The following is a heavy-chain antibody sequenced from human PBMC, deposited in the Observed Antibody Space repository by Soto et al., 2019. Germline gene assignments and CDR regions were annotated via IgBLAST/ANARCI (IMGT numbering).Heavy chain of an antibody. Sequence: GGSLRLSCAASGFAFYYYNMNWVRQAPGWGLEWVSSISGSGIDIHFTDSVKGRFTISRDNAKTSLYLQMDSLRPEDTAIYYCAIEGVTNYTDYYFYFWGYGSLVTVSS. CDR2: ISGSGIDI. V-gene: IGHV3-21*01. J-gene: IGHJ4*01. D-gene: IGHD4-4*01. CDR1: GFAFYYYN. CDR3: AIEGVTNYTDYYFYF.